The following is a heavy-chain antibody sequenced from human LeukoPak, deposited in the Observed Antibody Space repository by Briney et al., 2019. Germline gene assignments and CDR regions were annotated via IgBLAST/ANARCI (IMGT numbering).Heavy chain of an antibody. CDR3: ASVPGIAAAGTGDAFDI. V-gene: IGHV7-4-1*02. J-gene: IGHJ3*02. Sequence: ASVKVSCKASGYTFTSYAMNWVRHAPGQGLEWMGWINTNTGNPTYAQGFTGRLVFSLDTSVSTAYLQISSLKAEDTAVYYCASVPGIAAAGTGDAFDIWGQGTMVTVSS. D-gene: IGHD6-13*01. CDR1: GYTFTSYA. CDR2: INTNTGNP.